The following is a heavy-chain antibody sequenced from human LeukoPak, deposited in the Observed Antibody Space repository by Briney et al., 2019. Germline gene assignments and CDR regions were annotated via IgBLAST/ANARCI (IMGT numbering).Heavy chain of an antibody. Sequence: GGSLRLSCAASGFTFSTYEMNWVRQAPGKGLEWVSYISSSGRTIYYADSVKGRFTISRDNAKNSLYLQMNSLRAEDTAVYYCAREGGYPPPYYCGMDVWGQGTTVTVSS. CDR1: GFTFSTYE. J-gene: IGHJ6*02. CDR3: AREGGYPPPYYCGMDV. CDR2: ISSSGRTI. V-gene: IGHV3-48*03. D-gene: IGHD3-22*01.